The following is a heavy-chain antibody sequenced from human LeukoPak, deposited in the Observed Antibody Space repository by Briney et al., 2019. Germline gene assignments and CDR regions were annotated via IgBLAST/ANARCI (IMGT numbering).Heavy chain of an antibody. J-gene: IGHJ6*04. CDR3: AREASLVRGIFITRYALDV. Sequence: SETLSLTCTVSGGSVTSGTYYWTWIRQPPGKGLEWIAYISYNENTNYNPSLKSRLTISLDTSKNQFPLRLSFVTAADTAVYYCAREASLVRGIFITRYALDVWGKGTTVTVSS. CDR1: GGSVTSGTYY. CDR2: ISYNENT. V-gene: IGHV4-61*01. D-gene: IGHD3-10*01.